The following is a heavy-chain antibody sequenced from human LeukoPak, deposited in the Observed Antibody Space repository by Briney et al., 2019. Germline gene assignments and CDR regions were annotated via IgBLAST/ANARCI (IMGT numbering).Heavy chain of an antibody. V-gene: IGHV3-66*01. CDR1: GFTVSSNY. CDR3: ARERVDTPMVTGPLAPDYYYYGMDV. Sequence: GGSLRLSCAASGFTVSSNYMSWVRQAPGKGLEWVSVIYSGGSTYYADSVKGRFTISRDNSKNTLYLQMNSLRAEDTAVYYCARERVDTPMVTGPLAPDYYYYGMDVWGQGTTVTVSS. CDR2: IYSGGST. D-gene: IGHD5-18*01. J-gene: IGHJ6*02.